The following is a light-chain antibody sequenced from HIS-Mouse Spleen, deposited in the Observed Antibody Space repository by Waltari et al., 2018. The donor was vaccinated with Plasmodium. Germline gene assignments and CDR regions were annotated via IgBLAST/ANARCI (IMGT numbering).Light chain of an antibody. CDR1: QGVSSN. CDR3: QQYNNWSFT. J-gene: IGKJ3*01. V-gene: IGKV3-15*01. Sequence: EIVMTQSPATLSVSPGERATLSCKASQGVSSNLAWYQQKPGQAPRLLSYGASTRATGSPARFSGSGSGTEFTLTISSLQSEDFAVYYCQQYNNWSFTFGPGTKVDIK. CDR2: GAS.